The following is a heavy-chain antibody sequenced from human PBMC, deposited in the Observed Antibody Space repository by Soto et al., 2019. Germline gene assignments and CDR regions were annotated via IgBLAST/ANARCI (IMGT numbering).Heavy chain of an antibody. CDR2: ISYDGSNK. CDR3: AKAGGSYSGGFDP. J-gene: IGHJ5*02. D-gene: IGHD1-26*01. Sequence: GGSLRLSCAASGFTFSSYGMRWVRQAPGKGLEWVAVISYDGSNKYYADSVKGRFTISRDNSKNTLYLQMNSLRAEDTAVYYCAKAGGSYSGGFDPWGQGTLVTVSS. V-gene: IGHV3-30*18. CDR1: GFTFSSYG.